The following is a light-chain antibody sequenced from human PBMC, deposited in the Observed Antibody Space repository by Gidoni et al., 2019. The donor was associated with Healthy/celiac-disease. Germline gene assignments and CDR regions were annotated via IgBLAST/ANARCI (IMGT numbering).Light chain of an antibody. CDR3: QQYNSYSPLT. Sequence: DIQMTQYPSTLSASVGDRVTITCRASQSISSWLAWYLQKPGKAPKLLIYDASSLESGVPSRFSGSGSGTEFTLTISSLQPDDFATYYCQQYNSYSPLTFGGGTKVEIK. V-gene: IGKV1-5*01. J-gene: IGKJ4*01. CDR2: DAS. CDR1: QSISSW.